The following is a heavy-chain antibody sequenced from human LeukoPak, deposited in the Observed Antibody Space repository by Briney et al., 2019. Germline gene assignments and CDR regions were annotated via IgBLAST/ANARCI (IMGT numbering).Heavy chain of an antibody. CDR3: ARGRDVWFGESPSLSGYYYYYGMDV. Sequence: SVKVSCKASGGTFSSYAISWVRQAPGQGLEWMGRIIPILGIANYAQKFQGRVTITADKSTSTAYMELSSLRSEDTAVYYCARGRDVWFGESPSLSGYYYYYGMDVWGQGTTVTVSS. CDR2: IIPILGIA. CDR1: GGTFSSYA. J-gene: IGHJ6*02. D-gene: IGHD3-10*01. V-gene: IGHV1-69*04.